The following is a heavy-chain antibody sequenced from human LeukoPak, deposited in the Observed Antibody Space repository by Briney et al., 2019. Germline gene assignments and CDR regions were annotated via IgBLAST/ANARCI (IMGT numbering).Heavy chain of an antibody. Sequence: GGSLRLSCAASGFTVSSNYMSWVRQAPGKGLEWVSVIYSGGSTYYADSVKGRFTISRDNSKNTLYLQINSLRAEDTAVYYCARDKGELWFGGPGGFDCWGQGTLVTVSS. V-gene: IGHV3-53*01. CDR3: ARDKGELWFGGPGGFDC. J-gene: IGHJ4*02. CDR2: IYSGGST. D-gene: IGHD3-10*01. CDR1: GFTVSSNY.